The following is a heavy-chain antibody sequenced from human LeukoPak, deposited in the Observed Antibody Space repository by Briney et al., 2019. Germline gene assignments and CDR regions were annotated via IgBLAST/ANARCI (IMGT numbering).Heavy chain of an antibody. CDR2: IRYDGSNK. Sequence: GGSLRLSCAASGFTFSSYGMHWVRQAPGKGLEWVAFIRYDGSNKYYADSVKGRFTISRDNSRNTLYLQMNSLRDEDTALYYCARDQGGGYSYGWQSFDYWGQGTLVTVSS. V-gene: IGHV3-30*02. CDR3: ARDQGGGYSYGWQSFDY. D-gene: IGHD5-18*01. CDR1: GFTFSSYG. J-gene: IGHJ4*02.